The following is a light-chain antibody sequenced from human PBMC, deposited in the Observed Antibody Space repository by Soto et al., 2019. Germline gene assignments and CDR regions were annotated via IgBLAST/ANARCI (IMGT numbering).Light chain of an antibody. V-gene: IGLV1-40*01. J-gene: IGLJ3*02. Sequence: QSALTQPPSVSGAPGQRVTISCTGSSSNIGAGYDVHWYQQLPGTAPKLLIYGNSNRPSGVPDRFSGSESGTSASLAITGLQAEDEAGYYCQSYDSSLSGWVFGGGTKLTVL. CDR3: QSYDSSLSGWV. CDR2: GNS. CDR1: SSNIGAGYD.